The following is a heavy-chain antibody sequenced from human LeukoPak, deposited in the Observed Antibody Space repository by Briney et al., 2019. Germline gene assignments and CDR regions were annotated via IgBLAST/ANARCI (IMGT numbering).Heavy chain of an antibody. CDR2: IYHSGST. V-gene: IGHV4-30-2*01. D-gene: IGHD3-16*02. CDR1: GGSISSGGYS. Sequence: TSETLSLTCAVSGGSISSGGYSWSWIRQPPGKGLEWIGYIYHSGSTNYNPSLKSRVTISVDKSKNQFSLKLSSVTAADTAVYYCGAAGGVIGQIDYWGQGTLVTVSS. J-gene: IGHJ4*02. CDR3: GAAGGVIGQIDY.